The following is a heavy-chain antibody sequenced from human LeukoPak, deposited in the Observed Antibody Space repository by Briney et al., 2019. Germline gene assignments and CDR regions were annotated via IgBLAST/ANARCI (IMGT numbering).Heavy chain of an antibody. CDR1: GFTFSSYA. D-gene: IGHD6-19*01. CDR2: IDASGGRT. J-gene: IGHJ5*02. CDR3: AKGSGSGWYGWFAP. Sequence: GGSLRLSCAASGFTFSSYAMSWVRQAPRKGLGWVSCIDASGGRTYYADSVKGRFTISRDNSKTTFYLQMNRLRADDTAVYYCAKGSGSGWYGWFAPWGQGTLVTVSS. V-gene: IGHV3-23*01.